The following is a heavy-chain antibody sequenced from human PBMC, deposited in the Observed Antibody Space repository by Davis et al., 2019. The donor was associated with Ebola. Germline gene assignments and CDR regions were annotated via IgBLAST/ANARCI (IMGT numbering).Heavy chain of an antibody. CDR3: ARVLTTVTTGWFDP. V-gene: IGHV1-18*01. Sequence: AASVKVSCKASGYTFTSYGISWVRQAPGQGLEWMGWISAYNGNTNYAQKLQGWVTMTRDTSTSTVYMELSSLRSEDTAVYYCARVLTTVTTGWFDPWGQGTLVTVSS. D-gene: IGHD4-11*01. CDR2: ISAYNGNT. CDR1: GYTFTSYG. J-gene: IGHJ5*02.